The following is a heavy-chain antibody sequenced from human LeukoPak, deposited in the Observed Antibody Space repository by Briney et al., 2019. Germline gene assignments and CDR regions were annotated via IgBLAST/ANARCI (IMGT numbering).Heavy chain of an antibody. CDR3: ANYGSGSYYHTRQN. Sequence: LRLSCAASGFTFSSYAMSWVRQAPGKGLEWVSAISGSGGSTYYADSVKGRFTISRDNSKNTLYLQMNSLRAEDTAVYYCANYGSGSYYHTRQNWGQGTLVTVSS. V-gene: IGHV3-23*01. CDR2: ISGSGGST. CDR1: GFTFSSYA. D-gene: IGHD3-10*01. J-gene: IGHJ4*02.